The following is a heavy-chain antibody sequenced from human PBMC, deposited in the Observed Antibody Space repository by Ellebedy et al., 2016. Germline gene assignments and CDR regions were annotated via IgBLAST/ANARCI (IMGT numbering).Heavy chain of an antibody. V-gene: IGHV3-7*03. CDR3: ARDEWFDI. CDR1: GFTFSSYG. Sequence: GGSLRLSCAASGFTFSSYGMHWVRQAPGKGLQWVANIKQDGSEKYYVDSVKGRFTISRDNAKNSLYLQMNSLRAEDTAVYYCARDEWFDIWGQGTMVTVSS. CDR2: IKQDGSEK. D-gene: IGHD3-3*01. J-gene: IGHJ3*02.